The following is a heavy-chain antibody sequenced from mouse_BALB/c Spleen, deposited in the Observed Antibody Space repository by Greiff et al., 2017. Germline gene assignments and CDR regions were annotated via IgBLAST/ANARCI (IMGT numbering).Heavy chain of an antibody. D-gene: IGHD4-1*01. CDR3: ARPGNWDGDAMDY. CDR1: GFDFSRYW. Sequence: EVKVVESGGGLVQPGGSLKLSCAASGFDFSRYWLSWVRQAPGKGLEWIGEINPDSSTINYTPSLKDKFIISRDNAKNTLYLQMSKVRSEDTALYYCARPGNWDGDAMDYWGQGTSVTVSS. J-gene: IGHJ4*01. CDR2: INPDSSTI. V-gene: IGHV4-1*02.